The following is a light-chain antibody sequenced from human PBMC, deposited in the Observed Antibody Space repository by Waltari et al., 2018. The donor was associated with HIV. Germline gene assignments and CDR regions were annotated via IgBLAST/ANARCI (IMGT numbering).Light chain of an antibody. CDR1: SAKLGAGHP. CDR3: QSYDSSLSGYV. J-gene: IGLJ1*01. V-gene: IGLV1-40*01. CDR2: SNT. Sequence: QSVLPQPPSVSGAPGQRDTISCTGSSAKLGAGHPVSWYRQLPGTAPQLLIYSNTNRPSGVPDRFSGSKSGTSASLAITGLQADDEADYYCQSYDSSLSGYVFGTGTKVTVL.